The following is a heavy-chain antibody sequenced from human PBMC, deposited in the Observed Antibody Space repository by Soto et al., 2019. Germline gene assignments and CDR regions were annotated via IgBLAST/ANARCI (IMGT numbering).Heavy chain of an antibody. V-gene: IGHV6-1*01. CDR1: GDSVSNNIDV. CDR3: AKSNWGSSWFDP. CDR2: TYYRSKWYN. J-gene: IGHJ5*02. Sequence: SQTLSLTCAISGDSVSNNIDVWNWIRQSPSRGLEWLGRTYYRSKWYNDYAVFVKSRITINLDTIKNQFSLQLNSVTPEDTAINYCAKSNWGSSWFDPWGQGTLVTVSS. D-gene: IGHD7-27*01.